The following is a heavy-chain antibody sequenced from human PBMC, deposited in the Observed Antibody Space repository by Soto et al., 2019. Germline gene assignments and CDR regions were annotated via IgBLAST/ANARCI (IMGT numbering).Heavy chain of an antibody. V-gene: IGHV3-23*01. Sequence: GGSLRLSCASSGFTFSSYGMHWVRQAPGKGLEWVSIISGSGNNPYCADSVKGRFTISRDNSRNTLYLQMNSLRAGDSAKYYCAKEGTSGLYYFDYWGQGTLVTVSS. D-gene: IGHD6-19*01. CDR3: AKEGTSGLYYFDY. CDR1: GFTFSSYG. J-gene: IGHJ4*02. CDR2: ISGSGNNP.